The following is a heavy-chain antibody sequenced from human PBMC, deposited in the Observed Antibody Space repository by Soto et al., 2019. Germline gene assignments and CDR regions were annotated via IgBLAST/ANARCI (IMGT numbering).Heavy chain of an antibody. Sequence: GSLRLSCSASGFTFSSYAMHWVRQAPGKGLEYVSAISSNGGSTYYADSVKGRFTISRDNSKNTLYLQMSSLRAEDTAVYYCSGGGYSYGSYYYYGMDVWGQGTTVTVSS. D-gene: IGHD5-18*01. J-gene: IGHJ6*02. V-gene: IGHV3-64D*06. CDR3: SGGGYSYGSYYYYGMDV. CDR1: GFTFSSYA. CDR2: ISSNGGST.